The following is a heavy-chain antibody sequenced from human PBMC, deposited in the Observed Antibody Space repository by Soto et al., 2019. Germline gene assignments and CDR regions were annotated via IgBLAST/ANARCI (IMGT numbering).Heavy chain of an antibody. J-gene: IGHJ4*02. CDR3: ARDKRGLRFLEWSYYFDY. Sequence: QVQLVESGGGVVQPGRSLRLSCAASGFTFSGCAMHWVRQAPGKGLEWVAVISYDGSNKYYADSVKGRFTISRDNSKNTLYLQMNSLRAEDTAVYYCARDKRGLRFLEWSYYFDYWGQGTLFTVSS. CDR2: ISYDGSNK. CDR1: GFTFSGCA. D-gene: IGHD3-3*01. V-gene: IGHV3-30-3*01.